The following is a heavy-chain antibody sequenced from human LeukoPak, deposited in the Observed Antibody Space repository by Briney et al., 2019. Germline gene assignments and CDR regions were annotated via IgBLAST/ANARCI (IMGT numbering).Heavy chain of an antibody. CDR2: IYYSGST. CDR1: GGSFSGSSYY. J-gene: IGHJ4*02. CDR3: ARDLNRRTYYYDSSGYQPAYDY. D-gene: IGHD3-22*01. V-gene: IGHV4-39*07. Sequence: SETLSLTCTVSGGSFSGSSYYWGWIRQPPGKGLEWIGTIYYSGSTYYNPSLKSRVTISVDTSKNQFSLNLSSVTAADTAVYYCARDLNRRTYYYDSSGYQPAYDYWGQGALVTVSS.